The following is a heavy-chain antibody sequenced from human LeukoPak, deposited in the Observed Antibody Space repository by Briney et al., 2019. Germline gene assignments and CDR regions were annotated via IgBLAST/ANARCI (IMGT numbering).Heavy chain of an antibody. CDR2: INHSGST. D-gene: IGHD3-22*01. J-gene: IGHJ4*02. CDR1: GGSFSGYY. CDR3: ARPIYYDSSGYGY. Sequence: SETLSLTCAVYGGSFSGYYWSWIRQPPGKGLEWIGEINHSGSTNYNPSLKSRVTISVDTSKNQFPLKLSSVTAADTAVYYCARPIYYDSSGYGYWGQGTLVTVSS. V-gene: IGHV4-34*01.